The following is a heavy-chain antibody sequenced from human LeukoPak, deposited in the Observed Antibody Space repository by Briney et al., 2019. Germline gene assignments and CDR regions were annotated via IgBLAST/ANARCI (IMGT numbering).Heavy chain of an antibody. CDR2: ISSSSSYI. D-gene: IGHD3-22*01. V-gene: IGHV3-21*01. Sequence: PGGSLRLSCAASGFTFSSYSMNWVRQAPGKGLEWVSSISSSSSYIYYADSVKGRFTISRDDAKNSLYLQMNSLRAEDTAVYYCAREVGARPYYYDSSGSQGIDCWGQGTLVTVSS. CDR3: AREVGARPYYYDSSGSQGIDC. J-gene: IGHJ4*02. CDR1: GFTFSSYS.